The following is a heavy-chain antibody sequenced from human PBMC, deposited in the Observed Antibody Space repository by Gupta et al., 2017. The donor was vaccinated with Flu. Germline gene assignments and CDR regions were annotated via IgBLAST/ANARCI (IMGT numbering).Heavy chain of an antibody. V-gene: IGHV1-2*02. CDR1: GYIFTAYY. CDR2: VNPARGVT. Sequence: QVQLVQSGAEVKNPGASVKVSCKASGYIFTAYYLHWVRRAPGQGFEWMGWVNPARGVTNYAQKFQGRVTMTRDTSISTAYLEVTRLKSDDTAVYFCARGTIGGGADYWGQGTLVTVXS. D-gene: IGHD3-16*01. CDR3: ARGTIGGGADY. J-gene: IGHJ4*02.